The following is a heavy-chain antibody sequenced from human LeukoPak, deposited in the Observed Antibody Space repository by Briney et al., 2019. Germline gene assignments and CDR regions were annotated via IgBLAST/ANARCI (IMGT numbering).Heavy chain of an antibody. V-gene: IGHV3-21*01. Sequence: GGPLRLSCAASGFTFSSYSMNWLRPAPGKGLEWVSSISSSSSYIYYADSAKDRFTISRANAKNSLYLQMNSLRAEVTAVYYCARDPLAYDSSGYPPFVDYWGQGTLVTVSS. CDR2: ISSSSSYI. D-gene: IGHD3-22*01. J-gene: IGHJ4*02. CDR1: GFTFSSYS. CDR3: ARDPLAYDSSGYPPFVDY.